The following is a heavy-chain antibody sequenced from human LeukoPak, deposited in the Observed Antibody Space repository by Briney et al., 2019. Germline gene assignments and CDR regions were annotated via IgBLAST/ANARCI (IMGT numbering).Heavy chain of an antibody. CDR3: ARHQGHPYYYDSSGATPLDY. D-gene: IGHD3-22*01. J-gene: IGHJ4*02. Sequence: SETLCLTCTASGCSISSSSYYWGWIRQPPGKGLVWIGSIYYSGSTYYNPSLKSRVTISVDTSKNQFSLKLSSVTAADPAVYCRARHQGHPYYYDSSGATPLDYWGQGTLVTVSS. CDR2: IYYSGST. V-gene: IGHV4-39*01. CDR1: GCSISSSSYY.